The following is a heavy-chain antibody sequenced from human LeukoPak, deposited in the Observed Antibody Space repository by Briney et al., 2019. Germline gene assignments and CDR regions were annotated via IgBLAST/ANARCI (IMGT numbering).Heavy chain of an antibody. V-gene: IGHV1-8*01. D-gene: IGHD5-18*01. J-gene: IGHJ4*02. CDR1: GYTFTSYD. CDR2: MNPNSGDT. Sequence: ASVKVSCKASGYTFTSYDINWVRQATGQGLEWMGWMNPNSGDTGYAQKFQGRVTMTRNPSISTAYMELSSLRSEDTAVYYCARDTAEVINSYDDYWGQGTLVTVSS. CDR3: ARDTAEVINSYDDY.